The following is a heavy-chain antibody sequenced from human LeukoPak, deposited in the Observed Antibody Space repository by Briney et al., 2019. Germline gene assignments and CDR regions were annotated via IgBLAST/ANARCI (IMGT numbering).Heavy chain of an antibody. CDR3: ARGRVGNYHFDY. J-gene: IGHJ4*02. V-gene: IGHV4-34*01. D-gene: IGHD4-11*01. CDR2: INHSGST. CDR1: GGSFSGYY. Sequence: PSETLSLTCAVYGGSFSGYYWSWIRQPPGKGLEWIGEINHSGSTNYNPSLKSRVTISVDTSKNQFSPKLSSVTAADTAVYYCARGRVGNYHFDYWGQGTLVTVSS.